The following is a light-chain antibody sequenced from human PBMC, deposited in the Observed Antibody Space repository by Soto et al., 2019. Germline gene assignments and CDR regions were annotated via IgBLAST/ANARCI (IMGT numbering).Light chain of an antibody. J-gene: IGKJ4*01. CDR1: QSVSSSY. CDR2: GAS. Sequence: EIVLTQSPGTLSLSPGETATLSCRASQSVSSSYLAWYQQKPGQAPRLLIYGASSRATGIPDRFSGSGSGTHFTLTINSLEPEDFAVYYCQQRGNWPPLTFGGGTKVDIK. CDR3: QQRGNWPPLT. V-gene: IGKV3D-20*02.